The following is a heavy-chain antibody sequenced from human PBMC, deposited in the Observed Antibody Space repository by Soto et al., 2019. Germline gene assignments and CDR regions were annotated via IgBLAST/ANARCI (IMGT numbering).Heavy chain of an antibody. CDR1: GFTFSSYA. J-gene: IGHJ4*02. CDR3: ARRGSGSYYDY. D-gene: IGHD1-26*01. V-gene: IGHV3-23*01. CDR2: ISGSGGST. Sequence: EVQLLESGGGLVQPGGSLRLSCAASGFTFSSYAMRWVRQAPVKGLEWVSAISGSGGSTYYADSVKGRFTISRDNSKNTLYQQMNSQRAENTAVYYCARRGSGSYYDYWGQGTVVTVSS.